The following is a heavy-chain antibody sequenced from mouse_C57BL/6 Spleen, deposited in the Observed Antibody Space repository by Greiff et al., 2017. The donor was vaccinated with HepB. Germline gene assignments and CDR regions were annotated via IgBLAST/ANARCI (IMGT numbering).Heavy chain of an antibody. Sequence: QVQLQQSGAELVRPGPSVKVSCKASGYAFTNYLIEWVKQRPGQGLEWIGVINPGSGGTNYNEKFKGTATLTADKSSSTAYMQLSSLTSEDSAVYFCARGGSHYYAMDYWGQGTSVTVSS. CDR3: ARGGSHYYAMDY. J-gene: IGHJ4*01. CDR1: GYAFTNYL. CDR2: INPGSGGT. V-gene: IGHV1-54*01.